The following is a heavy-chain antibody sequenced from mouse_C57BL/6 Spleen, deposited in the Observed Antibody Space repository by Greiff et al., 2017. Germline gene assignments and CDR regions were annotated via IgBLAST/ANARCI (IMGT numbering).Heavy chain of an antibody. V-gene: IGHV10-1*01. J-gene: IGHJ1*03. D-gene: IGHD3-3*01. CDR1: GFSFNTYA. CDR3: VRHRAGDWYFDV. CDR2: IRSKSNNYAT. Sequence: EVKLVESGGGLVQPKGSLKLSCAASGFSFNTYAMNWVRQAPGKGLEWVARIRSKSNNYATYYADSVKDRFTISSDDSESMLYLQMNNLKTEDTAMYYCVRHRAGDWYFDVWGTGTTVTVSS.